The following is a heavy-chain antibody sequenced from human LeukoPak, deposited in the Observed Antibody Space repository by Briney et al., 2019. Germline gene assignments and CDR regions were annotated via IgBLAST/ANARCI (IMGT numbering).Heavy chain of an antibody. J-gene: IGHJ4*02. CDR1: SGSISGYY. Sequence: SETLSLTCTVSSGSISGYYWAWIRQPPGKGLEWIGYFQYSGTTEYNPALASRATVSVGTAKDQFSLNLRSVTAADTAVYYCARDRAAGTLDFWGEGTLVTVSS. V-gene: IGHV4-59*01. CDR2: FQYSGTT. D-gene: IGHD6-13*01. CDR3: ARDRAAGTLDF.